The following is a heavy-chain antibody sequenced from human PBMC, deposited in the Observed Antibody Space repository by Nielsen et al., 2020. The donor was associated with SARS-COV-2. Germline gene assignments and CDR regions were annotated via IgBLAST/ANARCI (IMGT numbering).Heavy chain of an antibody. Sequence: GESLKISCAASGFTFSSYSMNWVRQAPGKGLVWVSRINSDGSSTSYADSVKGRFTISRDNAKNTLYLQMNSLRAEDTAVYYCARDPQNIGYGMDVWGQGTTVTVSS. D-gene: IGHD2/OR15-2a*01. J-gene: IGHJ6*02. CDR3: ARDPQNIGYGMDV. CDR1: GFTFSSYS. CDR2: INSDGSST. V-gene: IGHV3-74*01.